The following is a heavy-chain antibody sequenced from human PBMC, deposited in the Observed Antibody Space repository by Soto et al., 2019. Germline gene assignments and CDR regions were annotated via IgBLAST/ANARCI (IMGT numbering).Heavy chain of an antibody. V-gene: IGHV1-69*04. D-gene: IGHD2-15*01. CDR1: RGTLSSYT. Sequence: SVRVSGKVSRGTLSSYTISWVRQAPGQGLEWMGRIIPILGIANYAQKFQGRVTITADKSTSTAYMELSSLRSEDTAVYYCAREGNLGYCSGGSCYADNLFDPWG. CDR3: AREGNLGYCSGGSCYADNLFDP. CDR2: IIPILGIA. J-gene: IGHJ5*02.